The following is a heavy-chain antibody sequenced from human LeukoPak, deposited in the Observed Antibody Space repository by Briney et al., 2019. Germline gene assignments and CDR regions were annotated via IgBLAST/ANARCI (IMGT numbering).Heavy chain of an antibody. D-gene: IGHD1-1*01. CDR2: ISKDGTNT. CDR3: ARDYKSYFDH. Sequence: GGSLRLSCAASGFTFSNYWMHWVRQAPRKGLVWVSGISKDGTNTRHADSVKGRFTISRDNARNTLYLQVNSLRAEDTAVYYCARDYKSYFDHWGLGSLVTVSS. J-gene: IGHJ4*02. V-gene: IGHV3-74*01. CDR1: GFTFSNYW.